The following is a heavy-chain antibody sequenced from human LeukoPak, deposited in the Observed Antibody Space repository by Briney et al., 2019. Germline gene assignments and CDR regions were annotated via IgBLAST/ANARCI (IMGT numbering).Heavy chain of an antibody. CDR2: IYYSGST. CDR1: GGSISSGSSY. V-gene: IGHV4-39*01. CDR3: ARRRSGSYGNFDY. D-gene: IGHD1-26*01. J-gene: IGHJ4*02. Sequence: SETLSLTCTVSGGSISSGSSYWGWIRQPPGKGLEWIGSIYYSGSTYYNPSLKSRVTISIDMSKNQFSLKLSSVTAADTAVYYCARRRSGSYGNFDYWGQGTLVTVSS.